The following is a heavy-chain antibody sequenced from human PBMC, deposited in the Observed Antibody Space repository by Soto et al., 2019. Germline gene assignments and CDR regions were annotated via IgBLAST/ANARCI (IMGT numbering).Heavy chain of an antibody. J-gene: IGHJ4*02. Sequence: GGSLSLSCAASGFTFSSYGMHWVRQAPGKGLEWVAVISYDGSNKYYADSVKGRFTISRDNSKNTLYLQMNSLRAEDTAVYYCAKEDYGDSDYWGQGTLVTVSS. CDR2: ISYDGSNK. CDR1: GFTFSSYG. D-gene: IGHD4-17*01. CDR3: AKEDYGDSDY. V-gene: IGHV3-30*18.